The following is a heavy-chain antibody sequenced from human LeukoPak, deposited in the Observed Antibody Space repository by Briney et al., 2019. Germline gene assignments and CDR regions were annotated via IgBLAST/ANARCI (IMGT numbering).Heavy chain of an antibody. CDR2: INHNGNVN. V-gene: IGHV3-7*03. CDR1: GFTFSSYW. J-gene: IGHJ4*02. Sequence: GGSLRLSCAASGFTFSSYWMNWARQAPGKGLEWVASINHNGNVNYYVDSVKGRFTISRDNAKNSLYLQMSNLRAEDTAVYYCVKDYQVGNSPAFGDYWGQGTLVTI. CDR3: VKDYQVGNSPAFGDY. D-gene: IGHD1-26*01.